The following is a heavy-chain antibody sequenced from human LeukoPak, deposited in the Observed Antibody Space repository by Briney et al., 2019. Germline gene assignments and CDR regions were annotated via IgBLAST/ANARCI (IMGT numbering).Heavy chain of an antibody. CDR2: IYSGGST. CDR1: GFTVSSNY. CDR3: ARVGDLSGWFFDY. Sequence: GGSLRLSCAASGFTVSSNYMSWVRQAPGKGLEWVSVIYSGGSTYYADSVKGRFTISRDNSKNTLYLQMNSLRAEDTAVYYCARVGDLSGWFFDYWGQGTLVTVSS. V-gene: IGHV3-53*01. J-gene: IGHJ4*02. D-gene: IGHD6-19*01.